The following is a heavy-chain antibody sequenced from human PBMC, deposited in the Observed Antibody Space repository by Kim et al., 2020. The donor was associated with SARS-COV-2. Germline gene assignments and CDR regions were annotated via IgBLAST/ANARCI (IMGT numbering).Heavy chain of an antibody. J-gene: IGHJ4*02. V-gene: IGHV3-33*01. CDR3: ASGIGDSNLSFDY. D-gene: IGHD4-17*01. Sequence: ATPVQSRFTNTRDNSQTTLYLQMNSLRAEDTAVYYCASGIGDSNLSFDYWGQGTLVTVSS.